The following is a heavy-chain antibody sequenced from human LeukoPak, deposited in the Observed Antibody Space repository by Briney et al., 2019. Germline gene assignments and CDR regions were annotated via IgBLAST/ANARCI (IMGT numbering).Heavy chain of an antibody. Sequence: ASVKVSCKASGYTFTGYYMHWVRQAPGQGLEWMGWINPNSGGTNCAQKFQGRVTMTRDTSTSTAYMELSRLRSDDTAVYYCARDVNHYDSSIDYWGPGTLVTVSS. CDR2: INPNSGGT. V-gene: IGHV1-2*02. J-gene: IGHJ4*02. CDR1: GYTFTGYY. D-gene: IGHD3-22*01. CDR3: ARDVNHYDSSIDY.